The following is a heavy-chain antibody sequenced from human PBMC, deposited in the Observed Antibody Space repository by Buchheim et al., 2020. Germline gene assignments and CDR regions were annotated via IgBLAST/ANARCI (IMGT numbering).Heavy chain of an antibody. CDR1: GFTFTTYW. CDR2: IKQDGSEK. J-gene: IGHJ4*02. D-gene: IGHD5-24*01. V-gene: IGHV3-7*01. CDR3: ARRRGDHTHYYFDY. Sequence: QLVESGGGLVQPGGSLRLSRGASGFTFTTYWMSWVRQAPGKGLEWLANIKQDGSEKYYVDSVKGRFTISRDNAKNSLYLQMNSLRAGDTAVYYCARRRGDHTHYYFDYWGQGTL.